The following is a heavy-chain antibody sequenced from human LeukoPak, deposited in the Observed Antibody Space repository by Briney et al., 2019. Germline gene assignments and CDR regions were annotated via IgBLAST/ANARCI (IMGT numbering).Heavy chain of an antibody. D-gene: IGHD4-17*01. CDR3: ASVPDYGDYYFDY. J-gene: IGHJ4*02. Sequence: PSETLSLTCAVSGCSISSSNWWSWVRRPPGKGLEWIGEIYHSGSTNYNPSLKSRVTISVDKSKNQFSLKLSSVTAADTAVYYCASVPDYGDYYFDYWGQGTLVTVSS. V-gene: IGHV4-4*02. CDR1: GCSISSSNW. CDR2: IYHSGST.